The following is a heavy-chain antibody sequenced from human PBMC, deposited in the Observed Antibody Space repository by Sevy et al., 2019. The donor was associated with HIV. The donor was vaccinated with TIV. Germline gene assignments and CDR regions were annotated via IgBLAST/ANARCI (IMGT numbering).Heavy chain of an antibody. CDR3: AKDRSRISMVRGVIIPDY. CDR2: ISGSGGST. V-gene: IGHV3-23*01. CDR1: GFTLSSYA. Sequence: GGSLRLSCAASGFTLSSYAMSWVRQAPGKGLEWVSAISGSGGSTYYANSVKGRFTISRDNSKNTLYLQMNSLRAEDTAVYYCAKDRSRISMVRGVIIPDYWGQGTLVTVSS. J-gene: IGHJ4*02. D-gene: IGHD3-10*01.